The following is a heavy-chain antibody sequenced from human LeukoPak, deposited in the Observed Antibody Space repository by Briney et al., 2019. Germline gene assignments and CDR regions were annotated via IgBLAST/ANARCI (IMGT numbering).Heavy chain of an antibody. D-gene: IGHD3-10*01. J-gene: IGHJ4*02. CDR1: GFTFSSYS. CDR2: ISSSSSYI. CDR3: ARDGSYYGSGSYYNGLDY. Sequence: KPGGSLRLSCAASGFTFSSYSMNWVRQAPGKGLEWVSSISSSSSYIYYADSVKGRFTISRDNAKNSLYLQMNSLRAEDTAVYYCARDGSYYGSGSYYNGLDYWGQGTLVTVSS. V-gene: IGHV3-21*01.